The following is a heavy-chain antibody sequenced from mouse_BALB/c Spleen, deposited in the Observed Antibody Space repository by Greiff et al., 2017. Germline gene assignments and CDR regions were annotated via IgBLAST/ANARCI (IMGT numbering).Heavy chain of an antibody. CDR2: IYPGNSDT. CDR3: TRGDDYDAYYCDY. D-gene: IGHD2-4*01. Sequence: VQLQQSGTVLARPGASVKMSCKASGYSFTSYWMHWVQQRPGQGLEWIGAIYPGNSDTSYNQKLKGKAKLTAVPSASTAYMELSSLTNEDSAVYYCTRGDDYDAYYCDYWGEGTTLTVSS. J-gene: IGHJ2*01. V-gene: IGHV1-5*01. CDR1: GYSFTSYW.